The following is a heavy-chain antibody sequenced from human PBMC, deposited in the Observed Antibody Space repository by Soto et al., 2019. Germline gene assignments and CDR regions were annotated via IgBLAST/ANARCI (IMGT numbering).Heavy chain of an antibody. CDR3: AATISVAGTNYYYGMDV. V-gene: IGHV1-58*01. CDR1: GFTFTSSA. Sequence: VASVKVSCKASGFTFTSSAVQWVRQARGQRLEWIGWIVVGSGNTNYAQKFQERVTITRDMSTSTAYMELSSLRSEDTAVYYCAATISVAGTNYYYGMDVWGQGTTVTVSS. J-gene: IGHJ6*02. D-gene: IGHD6-19*01. CDR2: IVVGSGNT.